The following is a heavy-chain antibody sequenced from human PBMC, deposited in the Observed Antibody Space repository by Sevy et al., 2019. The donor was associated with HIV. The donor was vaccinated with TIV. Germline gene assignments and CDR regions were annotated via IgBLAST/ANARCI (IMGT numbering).Heavy chain of an antibody. Sequence: SETLSLTCAVSGYSITSSHYWGWIRQPPGKGLEWIGSIYQSGSTYRNPSLKRRVTISLERSKNRFSLELTSVTAADTAVSYCARHDDGLYSSSYDSFDFWGQGTMVTVSS. J-gene: IGHJ3*01. CDR3: ARHDDGLYSSSYDSFDF. CDR1: GYSITSSHY. CDR2: IYQSGST. V-gene: IGHV4-38-2*01. D-gene: IGHD6-6*01.